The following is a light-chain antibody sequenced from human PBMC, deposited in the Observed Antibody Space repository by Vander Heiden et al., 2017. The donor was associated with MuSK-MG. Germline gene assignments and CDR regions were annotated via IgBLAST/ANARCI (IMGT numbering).Light chain of an antibody. J-gene: IGKJ4*01. Sequence: DMVLTQSPRTLSSSPGETATLSSRASQHFSGWLAWYKQKPGKAPRLLMSGASKVAPEIPGRFRGSGSGTDFTLTIRTLHSEDFALYFCQQYDSWPLSLGDGTKM. CDR1: QHFSGW. CDR3: QQYDSWPLS. CDR2: GAS. V-gene: IGKV3-15*01.